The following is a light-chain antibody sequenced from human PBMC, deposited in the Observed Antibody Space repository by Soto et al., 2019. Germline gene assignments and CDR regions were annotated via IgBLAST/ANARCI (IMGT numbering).Light chain of an antibody. CDR3: QQRTNWPPLT. J-gene: IGKJ4*01. V-gene: IGKV3-11*01. CDR1: QSVGTY. CDR2: DAS. Sequence: EIVLTQSPATLSLSPGERATLSCRASQSVGTYLAWYQQKPGQAPRLLIYDASNRATGIPARFSGSGSGTEFNLTISGLEPEDFAVYYCQQRTNWPPLTFGGGTKVEIK.